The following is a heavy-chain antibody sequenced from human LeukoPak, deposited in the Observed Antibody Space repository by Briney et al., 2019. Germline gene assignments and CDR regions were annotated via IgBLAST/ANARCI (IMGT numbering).Heavy chain of an antibody. CDR3: ARIQSRIIAARPGNPAFDY. V-gene: IGHV1-18*01. D-gene: IGHD6-6*01. CDR2: ISTYNDNT. J-gene: IGHJ4*02. CDR1: GYTFTSYD. Sequence: ASVKVSCKASGYTFTSYDISWVRQAPGQGLEWMGWISTYNDNTHYAQKLQGRVTRTTDTSTSTVYMELKGLRSDDTAVYYCARIQSRIIAARPGNPAFDYWGRGTLVTVSS.